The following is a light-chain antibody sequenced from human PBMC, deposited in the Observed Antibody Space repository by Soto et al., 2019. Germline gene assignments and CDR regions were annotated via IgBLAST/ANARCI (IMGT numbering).Light chain of an antibody. J-gene: IGKJ1*01. CDR2: GAS. CDR1: QTITSNS. V-gene: IGKV3-20*01. CDR3: QPYGRSRT. Sequence: EIVLTQSPGTLSLSPGERATLSCRASQTITSNSLAWYQQRPGQAPRLLIFGASSRATGIPDRFSGSGSGTDFTLTISRLEPEDFAGYYCQPYGRSRTFGQGNKVEMK.